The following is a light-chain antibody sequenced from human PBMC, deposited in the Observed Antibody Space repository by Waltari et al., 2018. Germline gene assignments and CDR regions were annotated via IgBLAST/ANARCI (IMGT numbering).Light chain of an antibody. CDR2: KDT. CDR1: ILSKQY. V-gene: IGLV3-25*03. CDR3: QSTDSTETFVE. Sequence: HELTQPPSVSVSPGQTASITCSGDILSKQYTYWFQQKPGQAPVLVIFKDTGLPSGIPERFSGSSSGTTVTLTISEVQADDEADYYCQSTDSTETFVEFGGGTKLTVV. J-gene: IGLJ2*01.